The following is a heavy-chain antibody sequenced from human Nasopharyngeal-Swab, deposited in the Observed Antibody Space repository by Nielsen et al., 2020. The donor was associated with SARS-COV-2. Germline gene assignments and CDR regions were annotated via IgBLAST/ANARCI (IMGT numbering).Heavy chain of an antibody. D-gene: IGHD2-2*01. CDR2: ISYDGNNQ. V-gene: IGHV3-30-3*01. CDR3: ARGLGYCTTTCCHPTPADY. J-gene: IGHJ4*02. CDR1: GFTLSDYG. Sequence: GESLKISCAASGFTLSDYGINWVRQAPGKGLEWVALISYDGNNQYYAASVKGRFTVSRDNSKNTVYLQMNSLRAEDTALYSCARGLGYCTTTCCHPTPADYWGQGTLVTVSS.